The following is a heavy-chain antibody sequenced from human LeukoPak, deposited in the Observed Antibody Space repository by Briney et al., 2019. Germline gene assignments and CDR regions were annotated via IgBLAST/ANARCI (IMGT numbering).Heavy chain of an antibody. CDR3: ASGLLRFLSPVAFDF. Sequence: SETLSLTCFVSGGSTSSNSYYWSWIRQPPGKGLEWAGSIFFSGKTYYHPSLKNRVTISVDMSTNQVSLKLTSVTAADTGVYYCASGLLRFLSPVAFDFWGQGKMVSVSS. CDR2: IFFSGKT. V-gene: IGHV4-39*07. J-gene: IGHJ3*01. CDR1: GGSTSSNSYY. D-gene: IGHD3-3*01.